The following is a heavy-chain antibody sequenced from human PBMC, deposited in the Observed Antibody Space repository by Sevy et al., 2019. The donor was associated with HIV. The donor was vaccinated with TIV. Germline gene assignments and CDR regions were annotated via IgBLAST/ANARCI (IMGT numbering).Heavy chain of an antibody. D-gene: IGHD1-26*01. CDR3: AGENAWGRGYS. Sequence: SQTLSLTCTVSGGSITSLYWNWIRPPPGKGLEWIANIYYNGNINYNPSPKSRVTLSLDTSKNQFSLRLSSVTAADTAMNCCAGENAWGRGYSWGQGTLVTVSS. CDR1: GGSITSLY. CDR2: IYYNGNI. V-gene: IGHV4-59*08. J-gene: IGHJ4*02.